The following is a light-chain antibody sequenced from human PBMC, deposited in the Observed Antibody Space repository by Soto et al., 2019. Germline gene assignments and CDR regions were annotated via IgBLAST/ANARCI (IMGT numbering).Light chain of an antibody. J-gene: IGKJ4*01. CDR2: GVS. Sequence: EFELTQSPGTLSLSPGERDTLSCRASQSIITLAWYKQKPGRAPRLLIFGVSRRATGIPDRFSGSGSGSDFTLTINRLEPEDFGVYSGEEYGRFPLPFGGGTEVEIK. V-gene: IGKV3-20*01. CDR1: QSIIT. CDR3: EEYGRFPLP.